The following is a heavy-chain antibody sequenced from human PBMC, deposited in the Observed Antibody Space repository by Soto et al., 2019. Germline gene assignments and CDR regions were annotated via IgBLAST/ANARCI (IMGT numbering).Heavy chain of an antibody. D-gene: IGHD2-21*01. CDR3: ARGGISHWAYFYYMDV. V-gene: IGHV4-34*01. Sequence: SETLSLTCAVYGGSFSGYFWSWIRQPPGMALEWIGEINHLGSINYNPSLKSRVTMSVDTSKNQFSLTLNSVTAADTATFYCARGGISHWAYFYYMDVWDRGTTVTVSS. J-gene: IGHJ6*03. CDR2: INHLGSI. CDR1: GGSFSGYF.